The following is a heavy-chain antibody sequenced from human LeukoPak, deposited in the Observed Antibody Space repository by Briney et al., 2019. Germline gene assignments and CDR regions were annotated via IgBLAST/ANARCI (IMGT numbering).Heavy chain of an antibody. CDR2: INPNSGGT. D-gene: IGHD2-21*01. V-gene: IGHV1-2*02. CDR3: ARADRLDGGPYLIGP. Sequence: ASVKVSCKTSGYSFTDNYMHWVRHAPGRGLEWKGWINPNSGGTSSAKKFQGRVTMTRDTSITTVYMEVSWLTSDDTAIYYCARADRLDGGPYLIGPWGQGTLVTVSS. J-gene: IGHJ5*02. CDR1: GYSFTDNY.